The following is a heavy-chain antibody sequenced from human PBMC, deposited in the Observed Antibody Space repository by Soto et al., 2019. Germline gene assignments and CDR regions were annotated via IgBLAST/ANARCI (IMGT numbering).Heavy chain of an antibody. CDR3: AKMRYFDWSNFDY. CDR1: GFTFSSYA. CDR2: ISGSGGST. V-gene: IGHV3-23*01. J-gene: IGHJ4*02. Sequence: PGGSLRLSCAASGFTFSSYAMSWVRQAPGKGLEWVSAISGSGGSTYYADSVKGRFTIPRDNSKNTLYLQMNSLRAEDTAVYYCAKMRYFDWSNFDYWGQGTLVTVSS. D-gene: IGHD3-9*01.